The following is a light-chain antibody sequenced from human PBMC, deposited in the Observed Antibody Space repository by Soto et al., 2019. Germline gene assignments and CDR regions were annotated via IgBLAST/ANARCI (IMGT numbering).Light chain of an antibody. CDR1: SSDVGGYNY. CDR2: DVS. V-gene: IGLV2-14*01. J-gene: IGLJ1*01. Sequence: QSALTQPASVSGSPGQSITISCTGTSSDVGGYNYVSWYQQHPGKAPKLMIYDVSNLPSGVSHRFSGSKSGNTASLTISGLQAEDEADYYCSSYTTSSTYVFGTGTKVTVL. CDR3: SSYTTSSTYV.